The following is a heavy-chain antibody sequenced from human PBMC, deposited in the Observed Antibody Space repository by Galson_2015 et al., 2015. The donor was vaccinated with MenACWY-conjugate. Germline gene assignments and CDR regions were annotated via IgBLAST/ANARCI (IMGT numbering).Heavy chain of an antibody. Sequence: SLRLSCAASGFTVNSYYVSWVRQAPGKGLEWVSIIYSGGNIYYADSVKGRFTISRDNSKNTVYLQMNSLRPEDTAVYYCARVSLAEVAGHFDYWGQGTLVTVSS. CDR1: GFTVNSYY. V-gene: IGHV3-66*02. CDR2: IYSGGNI. D-gene: IGHD6-19*01. J-gene: IGHJ4*02. CDR3: ARVSLAEVAGHFDY.